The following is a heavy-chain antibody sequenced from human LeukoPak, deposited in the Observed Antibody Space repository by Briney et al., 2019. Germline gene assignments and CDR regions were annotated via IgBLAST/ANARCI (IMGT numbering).Heavy chain of an antibody. D-gene: IGHD2-15*01. V-gene: IGHV1-69*04. Sequence: AXSVKVSFTGSGGTFXIYAISWVRQAPGQGLEWMGRIIPILGIANYAQKFQGRVTITADKSTSTAYMELSSLRSEDTAVYYCAREVYCSGGSCYFDYWGQGTLVTVSS. CDR3: AREVYCSGGSCYFDY. CDR1: GGTFXIYA. J-gene: IGHJ4*02. CDR2: IIPILGIA.